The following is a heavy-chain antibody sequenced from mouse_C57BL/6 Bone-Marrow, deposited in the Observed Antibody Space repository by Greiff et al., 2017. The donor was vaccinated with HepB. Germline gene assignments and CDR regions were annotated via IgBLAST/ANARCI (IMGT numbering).Heavy chain of an antibody. Sequence: QVQLKQPGAELVKPGASVKLSCKASGYTFTSYWMHWVKQRPGQGLEWIGMIHPNSGSTNYNEKFNSKATLTVDKSSSTAYMRHSSLTSEDSAVYYCTRLDYYYGSSYPLYAMDYWGQGTSVTVCS. CDR2: IHPNSGST. CDR3: TRLDYYYGSSYPLYAMDY. D-gene: IGHD1-1*01. V-gene: IGHV1-64*01. CDR1: GYTFTSYW. J-gene: IGHJ4*01.